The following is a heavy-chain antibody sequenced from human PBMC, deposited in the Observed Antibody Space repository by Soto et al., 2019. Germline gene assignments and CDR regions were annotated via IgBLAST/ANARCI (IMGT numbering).Heavy chain of an antibody. CDR2: IYYSGST. CDR3: ARDIIAYKPGDYYYYYGMDV. J-gene: IGHJ6*02. D-gene: IGHD1-1*01. V-gene: IGHV4-59*01. CDR1: GGSISSYY. Sequence: QVQLQESGPGLVKPSETLSLTCTVSGGSISSYYWSWIRQPPGKGLEWIGYIYYSGSTNYNPSLKSRVTISVDASKNQFSLKLSSVTAADTAVYYWARDIIAYKPGDYYYYYGMDVWGQGTTVTVSS.